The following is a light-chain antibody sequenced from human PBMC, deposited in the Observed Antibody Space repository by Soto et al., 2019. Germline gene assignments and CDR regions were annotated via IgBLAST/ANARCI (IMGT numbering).Light chain of an antibody. Sequence: DIQTSQSPSSLSASVGDTVTITCRASQSISSYLNWYQQKPGKAPKLLIYAASSLQSGVPSRFSGSGSGTDFTLTISSLQPEDFATYYCQQSYSTPPLTFGGGTKVDI. CDR1: QSISSY. J-gene: IGKJ4*01. V-gene: IGKV1-39*01. CDR2: AAS. CDR3: QQSYSTPPLT.